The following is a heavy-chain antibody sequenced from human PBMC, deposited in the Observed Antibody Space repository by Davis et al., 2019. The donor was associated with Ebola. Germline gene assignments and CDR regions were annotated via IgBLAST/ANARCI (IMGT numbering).Heavy chain of an antibody. CDR3: AREAVVPAAIIYGMDV. Sequence: SLKIPCPTPGFTFSTYAMHWVRQAPGQGLEWVAVSSYDGNNKYYADSVKGRFTISRDNSKNTLYLQMNSLRAEDTAVYYCAREAVVPAAIIYGMDVWGQGTTVTVSS. CDR2: SSYDGNNK. J-gene: IGHJ6*02. CDR1: GFTFSTYA. D-gene: IGHD2-2*01. V-gene: IGHV3-30-3*01.